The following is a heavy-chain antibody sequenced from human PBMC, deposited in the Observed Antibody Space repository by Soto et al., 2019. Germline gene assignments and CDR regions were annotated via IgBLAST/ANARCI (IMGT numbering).Heavy chain of an antibody. CDR3: AGAPYYRNSRFDY. Sequence: LRLTCGPSRVTFSNYPIPWVRQAPGGGLKWVALISNDGNNNIYADSLKGRVTFSRESSINKVFLKMDSLRTEDTAVYYCAGAPYYRNSRFDYWGQGTLVTVSS. D-gene: IGHD1-26*01. J-gene: IGHJ4*02. V-gene: IGHV3-30-3*01. CDR2: ISNDGNNN. CDR1: RVTFSNYP.